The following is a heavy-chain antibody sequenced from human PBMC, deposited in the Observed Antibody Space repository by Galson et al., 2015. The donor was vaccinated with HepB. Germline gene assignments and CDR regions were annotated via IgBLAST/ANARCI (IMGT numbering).Heavy chain of an antibody. D-gene: IGHD3-22*01. CDR3: ARGPMRGWFDP. V-gene: IGHV1-46*01. J-gene: IGHJ5*02. CDR2: INPSGGST. CDR1: GCTFTNYY. Sequence: SVKVSCKASGCTFTNYYIHWVRQAPGQGLEWMGIINPSGGSTSYAQKFRGRVTMTRDTSTSTVYMELSSLRSEDTAVYYCARGPMRGWFDPWGQGTLVTVSS.